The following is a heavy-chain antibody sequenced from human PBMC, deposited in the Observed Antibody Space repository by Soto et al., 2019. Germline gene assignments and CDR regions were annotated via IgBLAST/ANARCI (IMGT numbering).Heavy chain of an antibody. CDR1: GFTFSSYA. J-gene: IGHJ4*02. Sequence: PGGSLRLSCAASGFTFSSYAMSWVRQAPGKGLEWVSAISGSGGSTYYADSVKGRFTISRDNSKNTLYLQMNSLRAEDTAVYYCAKVYYDSSGYYYGYWGQGTLVTVSS. V-gene: IGHV3-23*01. D-gene: IGHD3-22*01. CDR3: AKVYYDSSGYYYGY. CDR2: ISGSGGST.